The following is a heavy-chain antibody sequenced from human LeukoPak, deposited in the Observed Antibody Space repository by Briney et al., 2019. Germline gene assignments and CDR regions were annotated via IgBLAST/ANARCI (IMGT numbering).Heavy chain of an antibody. Sequence: SVKVSCKASGGTFSNYAISWVRQAPGQGLEWMGGIIPISGTANYAQKFQDGITITADESTSTAYMELSSLRSEDTAVYYCATYCSSTSCYIWGYYFDYWGQGTLVTVSS. CDR3: ATYCSSTSCYIWGYYFDY. D-gene: IGHD2-2*01. V-gene: IGHV1-69*13. CDR1: GGTFSNYA. CDR2: IIPISGTA. J-gene: IGHJ4*02.